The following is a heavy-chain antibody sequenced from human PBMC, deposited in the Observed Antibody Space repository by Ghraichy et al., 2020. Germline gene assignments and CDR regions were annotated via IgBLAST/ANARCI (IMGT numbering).Heavy chain of an antibody. CDR3: ARALRGYTP. D-gene: IGHD3-22*01. J-gene: IGHJ5*02. CDR2: INHSGST. Sequence: SETLSLTCAVYGGSFSGYYWSWIRQPPGKGLEWIGEINHSGSTNYNPSLKSRVTISVDTSKNQFSLKLSSVTAADTAVYYCARALRGYTPWGQGTLVTVSS. V-gene: IGHV4-34*01. CDR1: GGSFSGYY.